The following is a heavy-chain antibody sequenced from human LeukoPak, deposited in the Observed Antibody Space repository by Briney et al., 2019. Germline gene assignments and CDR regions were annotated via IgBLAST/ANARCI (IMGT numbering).Heavy chain of an antibody. CDR3: ARDFAYHSGSYSLDAFAI. D-gene: IGHD1-26*01. CDR2: ISSSSSYI. CDR1: GFTFSSYS. V-gene: IGHV3-21*01. Sequence: GGSLRLSCAASGFTFSSYSMNWVRQAPGKGLEWVSSISSSSSYIYYADSVKGRFTISRDNAKNSLYLQMNSLRAEDTAVYYCARDFAYHSGSYSLDAFAIWGQGTMVTVS. J-gene: IGHJ3*02.